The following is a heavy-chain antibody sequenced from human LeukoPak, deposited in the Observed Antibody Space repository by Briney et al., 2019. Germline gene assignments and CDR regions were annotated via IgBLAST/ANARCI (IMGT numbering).Heavy chain of an antibody. J-gene: IGHJ4*02. CDR2: ISTDGTMA. V-gene: IGHV3-48*03. D-gene: IGHD2-21*01. Sequence: GGSLRLSCAASGFTFSNYEMNWVRQAPGKGLEWISYISTDGTMAYYAGSVKGRFTISRDNAKNSLYLQMNSLRADDTAVYYCARETIDCGGDCYDYWGQGTLSTVSS. CDR1: GFTFSNYE. CDR3: ARETIDCGGDCYDY.